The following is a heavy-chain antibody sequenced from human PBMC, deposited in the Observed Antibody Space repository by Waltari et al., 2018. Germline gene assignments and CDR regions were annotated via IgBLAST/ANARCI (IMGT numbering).Heavy chain of an antibody. CDR2: IKSKTDGGTT. Sequence: EVQLVESGGGLVKPGGSLRLSCAASGFTFSNAWISWVRQAPGKGLEWVGRIKSKTDGGTTDYAAPVKGRFTISRDDSKNTLYLQMNSLKTEDTAVYYCTTEAITMVQGVISWYFDLWGRGTLVTVSS. D-gene: IGHD3-10*01. CDR3: TTEAITMVQGVISWYFDL. CDR1: GFTFSNAW. V-gene: IGHV3-15*01. J-gene: IGHJ2*01.